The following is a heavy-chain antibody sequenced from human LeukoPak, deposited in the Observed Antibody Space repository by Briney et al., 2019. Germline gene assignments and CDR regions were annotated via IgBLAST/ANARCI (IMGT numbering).Heavy chain of an antibody. J-gene: IGHJ3*02. CDR1: GVTVSSNY. Sequence: GGSLRLSCAASGVTVSSNYMSWVRQAPGKGLEWVSVIYSGGSTYYADSVKGRFTISRDNSKNTLYLQMNSLRAEDTAVYYCARSLRPDAFDIWGQGTMVTVSS. V-gene: IGHV3-53*01. CDR3: ARSLRPDAFDI. CDR2: IYSGGST.